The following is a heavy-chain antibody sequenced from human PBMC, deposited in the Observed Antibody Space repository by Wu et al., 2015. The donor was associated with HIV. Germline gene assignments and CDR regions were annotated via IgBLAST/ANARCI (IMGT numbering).Heavy chain of an antibody. D-gene: IGHD3-10*01. CDR3: ASGSGDFDY. CDR1: GGIFRNSV. Sequence: QVQLVQSGAEVKKPGSSVKVSCKASGGIFRNSVFSWVRQAPGQGLEWMGWINPNSGGTNYAQKFQGRVTMTRDTSISTAYMELSRLRSDDTAVYYCASGSGDFDYWGQGTLVTVSS. J-gene: IGHJ4*02. CDR2: INPNSGGT. V-gene: IGHV1-2*02.